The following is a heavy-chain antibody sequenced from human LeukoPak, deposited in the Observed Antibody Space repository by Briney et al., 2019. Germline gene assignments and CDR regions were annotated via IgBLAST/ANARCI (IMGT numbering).Heavy chain of an antibody. Sequence: ASVTVSCKASGYTFTGYYMHWVRQAPGQGLEWMGWINPNSGGTNYAQKFQGRVTITADKSTSTAYMELSSLRSEDTAVYYCARVEGYYGYFDYWGQGTLVTVSS. J-gene: IGHJ4*02. V-gene: IGHV1-2*02. CDR3: ARVEGYYGYFDY. D-gene: IGHD3-22*01. CDR2: INPNSGGT. CDR1: GYTFTGYY.